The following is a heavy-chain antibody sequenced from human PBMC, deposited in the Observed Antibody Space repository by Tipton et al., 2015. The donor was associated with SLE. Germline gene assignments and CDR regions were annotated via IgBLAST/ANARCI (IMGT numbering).Heavy chain of an antibody. V-gene: IGHV4-34*01. CDR3: ARAPYCGADCHPDGFDI. J-gene: IGHJ3*02. CDR2: INHGGGT. D-gene: IGHD2-21*02. Sequence: GLVKPSETLSLSCAVYGGSVSGYFWSWIRQSPGKGLEWLGEINHGGGTNYNPSLKSRATMLIDTSKNHFSLNLTSVTAADTAVYFCARAPYCGADCHPDGFDIWGQGTMVTVSS. CDR1: GGSVSGYF.